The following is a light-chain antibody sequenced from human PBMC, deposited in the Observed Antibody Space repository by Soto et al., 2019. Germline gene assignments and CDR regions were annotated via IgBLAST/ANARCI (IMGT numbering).Light chain of an antibody. Sequence: IQITLSPSSLSASVGDRVTITCRASQSISSYLNWYQQKPGKAPKLLIFDASTLQSGVPSRFSGSGFGTDFTLTINSLQPEDFATYYCLLDYAYFWAFGQGTKVDIK. J-gene: IGKJ1*01. V-gene: IGKV1-39*01. CDR2: DAS. CDR3: LLDYAYFWA. CDR1: QSISSY.